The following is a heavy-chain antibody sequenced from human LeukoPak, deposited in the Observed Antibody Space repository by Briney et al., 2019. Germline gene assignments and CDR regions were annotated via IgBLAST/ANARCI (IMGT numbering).Heavy chain of an antibody. CDR2: ISGSGGST. J-gene: IGHJ4*02. V-gene: IGHV3-23*01. CDR1: GFTFSSYA. Sequence: AGGSLRLSCAASGFTFSSYAMSWVRQAPGKGLEWVSAISGSGGSTYYADSVKGRFTISRDNSKNTLYLQMSSLRAKDTALYYCVRSEDHFDYWGQGTLVGVSS. CDR3: VRSEDHFDY.